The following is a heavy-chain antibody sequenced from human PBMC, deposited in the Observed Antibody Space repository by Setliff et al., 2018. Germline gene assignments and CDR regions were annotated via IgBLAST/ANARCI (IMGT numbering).Heavy chain of an antibody. V-gene: IGHV4-61*09. CDR2: IYTSWST. CDR3: ARMSGFQYMDV. Sequence: KPSETLSLTCNVSGVSIANTASYWSWIRQPAGKGLEWLGQIYTSWSTNYNPSLKGRATLSIDASKRQFSLKLTSVTAADTAVYYCARMSGFQYMDVWGKGTTVTVSS. J-gene: IGHJ6*03. CDR1: GVSIANTASY. D-gene: IGHD3-3*01.